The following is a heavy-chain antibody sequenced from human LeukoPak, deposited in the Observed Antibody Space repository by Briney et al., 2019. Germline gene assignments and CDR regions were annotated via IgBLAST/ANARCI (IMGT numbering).Heavy chain of an antibody. Sequence: ASVKVSCKASGYSFSNFGISWVRQAPGQGLEWMGWISGSKGDTIFQQKFQGRVTMTIDTSTSTAYVEIRGLTSGDSAVYYCARDGSGDQWLTQLDYWGQGTLVTVSS. J-gene: IGHJ4*02. V-gene: IGHV1-18*01. D-gene: IGHD6-19*01. CDR1: GYSFSNFG. CDR2: ISGSKGDT. CDR3: ARDGSGDQWLTQLDY.